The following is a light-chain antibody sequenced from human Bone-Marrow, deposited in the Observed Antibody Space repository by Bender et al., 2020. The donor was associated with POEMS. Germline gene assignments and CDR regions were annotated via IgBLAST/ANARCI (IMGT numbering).Light chain of an antibody. J-gene: IGLJ1*01. CDR1: SRDVGSYNY. CDR2: DVS. Sequence: QSALTQPASVSRSPGQSITISCTGSSRDVGSYNYVFWYQQHAGKAPKLIIYDVSNRPSWLSDRFCRSESGNTASLPISALRGEGEADFLCNSYTPLSTYVFGTGPKVPVL. V-gene: IGLV2-14*03. CDR3: NSYTPLSTYV.